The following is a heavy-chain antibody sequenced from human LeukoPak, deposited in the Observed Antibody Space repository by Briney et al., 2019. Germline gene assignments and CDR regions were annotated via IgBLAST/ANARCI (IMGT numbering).Heavy chain of an antibody. CDR3: ARSAPVAVGATLDY. J-gene: IGHJ4*01. CDR1: GDSITNYY. V-gene: IGHV4-4*07. CDR2: ISTSGTT. D-gene: IGHD1-26*01. Sequence: SETLSLTCTVSGDSITNYYWNWFRQPAGKGLEWIGRISTSGTTNYNPSLKSRVTMSVDTSNNQFSLMLRSLTAADTAVYYCARSAPVAVGATLDYWGHGALVTVSS.